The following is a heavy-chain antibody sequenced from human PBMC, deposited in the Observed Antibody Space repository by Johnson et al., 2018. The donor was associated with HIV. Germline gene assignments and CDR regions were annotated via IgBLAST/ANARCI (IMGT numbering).Heavy chain of an antibody. CDR3: ARDIQQGFGELLRDDAFDI. J-gene: IGHJ3*02. CDR1: GFTVSSSY. Sequence: QVQLVESGGGLVQPGGSLRLSCAASGFTVSSSYMSWIRQAPGKGLEWVAVIWYDGSNKYYADSVKGRFTISRDNSKNTLYLQMNSLRAEDTAVYYCARDIQQGFGELLRDDAFDIWGQGTMVTVSS. CDR2: IWYDGSNK. V-gene: IGHV3-33*08. D-gene: IGHD3-10*01.